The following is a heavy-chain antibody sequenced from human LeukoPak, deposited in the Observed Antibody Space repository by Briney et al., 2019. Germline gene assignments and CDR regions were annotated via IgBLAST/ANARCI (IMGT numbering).Heavy chain of an antibody. Sequence: VASVTVSCTASGYTFTSYGISWVRQAPGQGLEWMGWISAYNGNTNYAQKLQGRVTMTTDTSTSTAYMELRSLTSDDTAVYYCAREYYYDSSGYYYFDYWGQGTLVTVSS. CDR1: GYTFTSYG. CDR3: AREYYYDSSGYYYFDY. V-gene: IGHV1-18*01. J-gene: IGHJ4*02. CDR2: ISAYNGNT. D-gene: IGHD3-22*01.